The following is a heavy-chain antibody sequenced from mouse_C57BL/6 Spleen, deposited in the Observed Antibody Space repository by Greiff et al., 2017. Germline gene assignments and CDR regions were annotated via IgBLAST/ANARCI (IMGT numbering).Heavy chain of an antibody. D-gene: IGHD2-1*01. CDR1: GYTFTSYW. J-gene: IGHJ4*01. CDR2: IDPSDSYT. Sequence: QVQLQQPGAELVRPGTSVKLSCKASGYTFTSYWMHWVKQRPGQGLEWIGVIDPSDSYTNYNQKFKGKATLTVDTSSSTAYMQLSSLTSEDSAVYYCARSGNYGGVDYWGQGTSVTVSS. CDR3: ARSGNYGGVDY. V-gene: IGHV1-59*01.